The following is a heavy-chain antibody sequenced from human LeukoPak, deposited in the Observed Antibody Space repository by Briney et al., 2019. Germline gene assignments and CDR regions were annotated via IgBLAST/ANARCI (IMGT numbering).Heavy chain of an antibody. V-gene: IGHV3-21*01. Sequence: GGSLRLSCAASGFTFNSYSMNWVRQAPGKGLEWVSSISTSVSYIYYADSVKGRFTISRDNAKNSLYLQMNSLRAEDTAVYYCARLAVVVATQDACSYYYGMDVWGQGTAVTVSS. J-gene: IGHJ6*02. D-gene: IGHD2-15*01. CDR2: ISTSVSYI. CDR1: GFTFNSYS. CDR3: ARLAVVVATQDACSYYYGMDV.